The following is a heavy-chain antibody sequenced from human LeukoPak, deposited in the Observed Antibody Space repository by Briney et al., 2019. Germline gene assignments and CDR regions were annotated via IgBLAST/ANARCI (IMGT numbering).Heavy chain of an antibody. CDR3: ARDPGGAAAGNYFDY. V-gene: IGHV7-4-1*02. CDR2: INTNTGNP. D-gene: IGHD6-13*01. Sequence: ASVKVSCTASGYSFTTYAMNWVRQAPGQGLEWMGWINTNTGNPTYAQGFTGRFVFSLDTSVSTAYLQISSLKAEDTAVYYCARDPGGAAAGNYFDYWGQGTLVAVSS. CDR1: GYSFTTYA. J-gene: IGHJ4*02.